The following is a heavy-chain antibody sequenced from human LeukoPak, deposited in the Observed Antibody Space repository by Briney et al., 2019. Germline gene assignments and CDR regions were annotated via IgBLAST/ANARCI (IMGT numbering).Heavy chain of an antibody. J-gene: IGHJ4*02. V-gene: IGHV4-61*02. CDR3: ARVGRWLQLSY. CDR2: IYTSGST. D-gene: IGHD5-24*01. CDR1: SGSITSGSYY. Sequence: PSETLSLTCTVSSGSITSGSYYWSWIRQPAGKGLEWIGRIYTSGSTNYNPSLKSRVTISVDTSKNQFSLKLSSVTAADTAVYYCARVGRWLQLSYWGQGTLVTVSS.